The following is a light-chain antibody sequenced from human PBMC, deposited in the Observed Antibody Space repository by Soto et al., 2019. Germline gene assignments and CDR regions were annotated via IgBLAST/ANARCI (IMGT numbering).Light chain of an antibody. CDR2: DNN. J-gene: IGLJ2*01. V-gene: IGLV1-51*01. CDR1: GSNIGNNY. Sequence: QSVLTQPPSVSAAPGQKVTIACSGSGSNIGNNYVSWYQQFPGTAPKLLMYDNNQRPSVIPDRFSGSKSGTSATLGITGLQTGDEADYYCGTWDSSLSAVVFGGGTKLTVL. CDR3: GTWDSSLSAVV.